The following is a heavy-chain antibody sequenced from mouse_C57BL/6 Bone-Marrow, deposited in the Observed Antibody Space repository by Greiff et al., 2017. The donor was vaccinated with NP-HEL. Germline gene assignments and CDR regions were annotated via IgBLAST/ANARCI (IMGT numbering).Heavy chain of an antibody. CDR2: INPSSGYT. CDR1: GYTFTSYT. CDR3: ASRGYYYGSSSDFDV. J-gene: IGHJ1*03. D-gene: IGHD1-1*01. V-gene: IGHV1-4*01. Sequence: QVQLKESGAELARPGASVKMSCKASGYTFTSYTMHWVKQRPGQGLEWIGYINPSSGYTKYNQKFKDKATLTADKSSSTAYMQLSSLTSEDSAVYYCASRGYYYGSSSDFDVWGTGTTVTVSS.